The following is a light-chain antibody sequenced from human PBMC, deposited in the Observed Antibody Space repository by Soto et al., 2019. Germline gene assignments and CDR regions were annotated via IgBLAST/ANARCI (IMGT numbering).Light chain of an antibody. CDR3: QQYNNWPGT. CDR1: QSVSSSY. V-gene: IGKV3-15*01. CDR2: GAS. Sequence: EIVLTKSPGTLSLSPGERATLSCRASQSVSSSYLAWYQLKPGQAPRLLIYGASTRATGIPARFSGSGSGTEFTLTISSLQSEDFAVYYCQQYNNWPGTFGQGTKVDIK. J-gene: IGKJ1*01.